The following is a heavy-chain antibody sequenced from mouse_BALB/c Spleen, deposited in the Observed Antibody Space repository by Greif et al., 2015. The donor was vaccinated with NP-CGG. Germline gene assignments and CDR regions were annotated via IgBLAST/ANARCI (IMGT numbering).Heavy chain of an antibody. D-gene: IGHD1-1*01. V-gene: IGHV2-2*02. CDR1: GFSLTSYG. CDR3: ARNYYGSSYYAMDY. J-gene: IGHJ4*01. CDR2: IWSGGST. Sequence: VQLVESGPGLVQPSQSLSITCTVSGFSLTSYGAHWVRQSPGKGLEWLGVIWSGGSTDYNAAFISRLSISKDNSKSQVFFKMNSLQANVTAIYYCARNYYGSSYYAMDYWGQGTSVTVSS.